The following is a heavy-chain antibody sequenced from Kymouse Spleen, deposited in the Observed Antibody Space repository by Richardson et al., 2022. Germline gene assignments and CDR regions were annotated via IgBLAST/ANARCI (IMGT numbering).Heavy chain of an antibody. CDR2: IYYSGST. CDR1: GGSISSSSYY. Sequence: QLQLQESGPGLVKPSETLSLTCTVSGGSISSSSYYWGWIRQPPGKGLEWIGSIYYSGSTYYNPSLKSRVTISVDTSKNQFSLKLSSVTAADTAVYYCARHRVATILFDYWGQGTLVTVSS. V-gene: IGHV4-39*01. CDR3: ARHRVATILFDY. D-gene: IGHD5-12*01. J-gene: IGHJ4*02.